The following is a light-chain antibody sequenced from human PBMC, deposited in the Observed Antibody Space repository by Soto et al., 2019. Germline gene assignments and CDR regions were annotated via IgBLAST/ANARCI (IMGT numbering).Light chain of an antibody. CDR2: GAS. V-gene: IGKV3D-15*01. CDR3: QQYNSWPGT. J-gene: IGKJ1*01. CDR1: QTIYSN. Sequence: EIELTQSPATLSVSPGEGATLSCGASQTIYSNLAWYQQKPGHGPRLLIYGASTRATGIPARFSGSGSGTEFTLTISSLQSEDFAVYYCQQYNSWPGTFGQGTKVDIK.